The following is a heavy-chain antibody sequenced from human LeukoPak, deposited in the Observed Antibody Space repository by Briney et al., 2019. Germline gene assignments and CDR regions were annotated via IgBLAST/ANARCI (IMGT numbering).Heavy chain of an antibody. CDR3: ARDLRFFGYSYGSQRDYYYGMDV. V-gene: IGHV4-34*01. Sequence: SETLSLTCAVYGGSFSGYYWSWIRQPPGKGLEWIGEINHCGSTNYNPSLKSRVTISVDTSKNQFSLKLSSVTAADTAVYYCARDLRFFGYSYGSQRDYYYGMDVWGQGTTVTVSS. CDR2: INHCGST. J-gene: IGHJ6*02. CDR1: GGSFSGYY. D-gene: IGHD5-18*01.